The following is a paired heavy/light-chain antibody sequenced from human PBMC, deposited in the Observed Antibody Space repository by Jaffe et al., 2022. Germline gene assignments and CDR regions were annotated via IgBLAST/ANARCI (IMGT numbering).Light chain of an antibody. V-gene: IGKV1-39*01. CDR2: AAS. J-gene: IGKJ3*01. CDR3: QQSYSTPPFT. Sequence: DIQMTQSPSSLSASVGDRVTITCRASQTISYYLNWYQQKPGKAPKLLIYAASSLQSGVPSRFSGSGSGTDFTLTISSLQPEDFATYYCQQSYSTPPFTFGPGTKVDVK. CDR1: QTISYY.
Heavy chain of an antibody. V-gene: IGHV3-30*02. CDR2: IRNDGGQI. Sequence: QVLLVESGGGAVQPGGSLRLSCAASGFTFSSYGMHWVRQAPGKGLEWVAFIRNDGGQIHYVDSVKGRFTISRDESKNTLYVQMNNLRPEDTAVYYCAKDRTYGDFGRLFDVWGQGTMVTVSS. J-gene: IGHJ3*01. D-gene: IGHD4-17*01. CDR3: AKDRTYGDFGRLFDV. CDR1: GFTFSSYG.